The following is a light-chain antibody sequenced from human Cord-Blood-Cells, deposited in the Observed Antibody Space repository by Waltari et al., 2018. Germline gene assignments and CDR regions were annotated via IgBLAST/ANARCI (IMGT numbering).Light chain of an antibody. J-gene: IGLJ3*02. CDR1: SSDVGSYNL. V-gene: IGLV2-23*01. Sequence: QSALTQPASVSGSPGQSITISCTGTSSDVGSYNLVSWSQQHPGKAPKLMVYAGSKRPAGVSKRVSGSKSGNTASLTISGLQAEDEADYYCCSYAGSSTWVFGGGTKLTVL. CDR3: CSYAGSSTWV. CDR2: AGS.